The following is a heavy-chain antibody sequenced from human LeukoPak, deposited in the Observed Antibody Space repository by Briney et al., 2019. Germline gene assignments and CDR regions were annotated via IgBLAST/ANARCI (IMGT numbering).Heavy chain of an antibody. CDR2: INPNSGGT. CDR1: GYTFTGYY. V-gene: IGHV1-2*02. Sequence: ASVKVSCKASGYTFTGYYMHWVRQAPGQGLEWMGWINPNSGGTNYAQKFQGGVTMTRDTSINTAYMELSRLRSDDTAVYYCARDSGSPDAFDIWGQGTMVTVSS. D-gene: IGHD2-15*01. J-gene: IGHJ3*02. CDR3: ARDSGSPDAFDI.